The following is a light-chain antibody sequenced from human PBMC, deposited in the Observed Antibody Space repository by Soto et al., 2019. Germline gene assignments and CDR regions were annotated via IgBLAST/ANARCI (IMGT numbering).Light chain of an antibody. V-gene: IGKV1-5*03. CDR2: KAS. J-gene: IGKJ1*01. CDR3: QQYNSYSWT. Sequence: DIQMTQSPSTLSASVGDRVTITCRASQSISSWLAWYQQKPGKAPKLLIYKASSLQSGVPTRFSGSGSGTDFPLTISSLQADDFATYYCQQYNSYSWTFGRGTKVEIK. CDR1: QSISSW.